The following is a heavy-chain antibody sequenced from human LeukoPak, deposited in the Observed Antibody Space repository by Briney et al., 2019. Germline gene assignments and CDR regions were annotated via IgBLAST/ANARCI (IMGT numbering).Heavy chain of an antibody. Sequence: PGGSLRLSCAASGFTFSTYSMNWVRQAPGKGLEWVSYISSSSGTIYYADSVKGRFTISRDNAKNALYLQMNSLRDEDTAVYYCATRSSGWYERASYYYHYMDVWGKGTTVTVSS. CDR3: ATRSSGWYERASYYYHYMDV. V-gene: IGHV3-48*02. D-gene: IGHD6-19*01. J-gene: IGHJ6*03. CDR1: GFTFSTYS. CDR2: ISSSSGTI.